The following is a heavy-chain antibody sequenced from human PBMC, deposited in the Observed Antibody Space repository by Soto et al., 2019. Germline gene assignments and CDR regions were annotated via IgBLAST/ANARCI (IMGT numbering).Heavy chain of an antibody. CDR1: GASISSYS. CDR3: ARDHGSYPNT. V-gene: IGHV4-59*01. J-gene: IGHJ1*01. CDR2: VYYSGAA. D-gene: IGHD3-16*02. Sequence: PSETLSLTCTVSGASISSYSWSWIRQPPGKGLEWIGYVYYSGAADYNPSLKPRVTISIATSKTQFSLRLASATAADTGVYYCARDHGSYPNTWGQGILVTVSS.